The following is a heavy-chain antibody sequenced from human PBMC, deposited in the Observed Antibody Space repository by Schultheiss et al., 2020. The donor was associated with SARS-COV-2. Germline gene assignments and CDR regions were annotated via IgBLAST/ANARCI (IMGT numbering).Heavy chain of an antibody. CDR1: GFTFSSYS. CDR2: ISSSSSTI. D-gene: IGHD6-19*01. J-gene: IGHJ5*02. Sequence: GGSLRLSCAASGFTFSSYSMNWVRQAPGKGLEWVSYISSSSSTIYYADSVKGRFTISRDNAKNSLYLQMNSLRDEDTAVYYCAREEGSGWWGGFDPWGQGTLVTVSS. CDR3: AREEGSGWWGGFDP. V-gene: IGHV3-48*02.